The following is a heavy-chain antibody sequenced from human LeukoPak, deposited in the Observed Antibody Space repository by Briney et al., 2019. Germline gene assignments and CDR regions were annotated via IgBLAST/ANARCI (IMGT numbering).Heavy chain of an antibody. D-gene: IGHD1-26*01. Sequence: SETLSLTCAVSGGSISSGGYSWTWIRQSPGKGLEWIGYIYNSGGTHYNPSLTSRLTMSLDTSKNQFSLKLSSVTAADTAVYYCARTHSGSSFPYYYYYMDVWGKGTTVTVSS. CDR3: ARTHSGSSFPYYYYYMDV. CDR1: GGSISSGGYS. V-gene: IGHV4-30-4*07. CDR2: IYNSGGT. J-gene: IGHJ6*03.